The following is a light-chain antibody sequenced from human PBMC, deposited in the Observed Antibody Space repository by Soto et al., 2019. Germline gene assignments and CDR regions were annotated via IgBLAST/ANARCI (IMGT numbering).Light chain of an antibody. CDR3: CSYAGSSTFYV. CDR1: SSDVGSYNL. V-gene: IGLV2-23*02. J-gene: IGLJ1*01. CDR2: EVS. Sequence: QSVLTQPASVSGSLGQSITISCTGTSSDVGSYNLVSWYQQHPGKAPKLMIYEVSKRPSGVSNRCSGSKSGNTASLTISGLQAEDEADYYCCSYAGSSTFYVFGTGTKVTVL.